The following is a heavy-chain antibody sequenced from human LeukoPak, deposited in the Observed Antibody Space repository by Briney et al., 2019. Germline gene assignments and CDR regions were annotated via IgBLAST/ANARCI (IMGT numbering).Heavy chain of an antibody. Sequence: GASVKVSCRASGYTLTGFYMHWVRQAPGQGLEWMGWVNPNTGGTIYAQKFQGRVTMTRDTSISQAYMELTRLTSDDTAVYYCARDRAGGWFDPWGQGTLVTVSS. CDR2: VNPNTGGT. D-gene: IGHD3-16*01. J-gene: IGHJ5*02. V-gene: IGHV1-2*02. CDR3: ARDRAGGWFDP. CDR1: GYTLTGFY.